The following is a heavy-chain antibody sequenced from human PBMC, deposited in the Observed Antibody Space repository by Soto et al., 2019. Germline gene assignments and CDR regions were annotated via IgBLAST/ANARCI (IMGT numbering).Heavy chain of an antibody. CDR3: ARDHPPVWNPPGYYGMDV. D-gene: IGHD1-1*01. CDR1: GYTFTGYY. J-gene: IGHJ6*02. CDR2: INPNSGGT. Sequence: ASVKVSCKASGYTFTGYYMHWVRQAPGQGLEWIGWINPNSGGTNYAQKFQGWVTMTRDTSISTVYMELSRLRSDDTAVYYCARDHPPVWNPPGYYGMDVWGQGTTVTVSS. V-gene: IGHV1-2*04.